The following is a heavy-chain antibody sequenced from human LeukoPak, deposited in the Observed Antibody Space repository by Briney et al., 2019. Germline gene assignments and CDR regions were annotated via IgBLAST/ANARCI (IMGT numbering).Heavy chain of an antibody. Sequence: PVGCLRHSCAATGFRFSDYWMTWVRQAPGKGLECVANIKTDGSETYYPDSVKGQFTVSRDNAKNALYLQINGMRVEDTAVYDCTRDLNHDSSGWGQGTLVTVSS. D-gene: IGHD3-22*01. CDR2: IKTDGSET. J-gene: IGHJ4*02. CDR3: TRDLNHDSSG. CDR1: GFRFSDYW. V-gene: IGHV3-7*01.